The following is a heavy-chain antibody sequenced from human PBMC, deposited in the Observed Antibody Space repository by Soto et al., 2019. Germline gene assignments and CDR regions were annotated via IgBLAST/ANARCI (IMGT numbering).Heavy chain of an antibody. CDR3: ARVRPTYYYDSSGYYFGY. Sequence: QVQLVQSGAEVKKPGASVKVSCKASGYTFTSYYMHWVRQAPGQGLEWMGIINPSGGSTSYAQKFQGRVTMTRDTSTSTVYMELSSLRSEDTAVYYCARVRPTYYYDSSGYYFGYWGQGTLVTVSS. J-gene: IGHJ4*02. D-gene: IGHD3-22*01. CDR1: GYTFTSYY. CDR2: INPSGGST. V-gene: IGHV1-46*01.